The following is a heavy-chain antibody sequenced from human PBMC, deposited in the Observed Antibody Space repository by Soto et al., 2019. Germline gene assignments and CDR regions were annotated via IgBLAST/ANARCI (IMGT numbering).Heavy chain of an antibody. J-gene: IGHJ6*02. CDR1: GGSFSGYY. D-gene: IGHD2-2*01. Sequence: SETLSLTCAVYGGSFSGYYWSWIRQPPGKGLEWIGEINHSGSTNYNPALKSRVTISVDTSKNQFSLNLSSVTAADTAVYYCARGSSGASWVYYYYGMDVWGQGTTVTVSS. CDR3: ARGSSGASWVYYYYGMDV. CDR2: INHSGST. V-gene: IGHV4-34*01.